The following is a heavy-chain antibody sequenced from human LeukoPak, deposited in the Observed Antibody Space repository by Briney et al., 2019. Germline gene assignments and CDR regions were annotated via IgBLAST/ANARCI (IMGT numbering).Heavy chain of an antibody. V-gene: IGHV4-34*01. CDR3: ARQTSSWYSQYFDY. D-gene: IGHD6-13*01. CDR2: INHSGST. CDR1: GGSFSGYY. J-gene: IGHJ4*02. Sequence: SETLSLTCAVYGGSFSGYYWSWIRQPPGKGLEWIGEINHSGSTNYSPSLKSRVTISVDTSKNQFSLKLSSVTAADTAVYYCARQTSSWYSQYFDYWGQGTLVTVSS.